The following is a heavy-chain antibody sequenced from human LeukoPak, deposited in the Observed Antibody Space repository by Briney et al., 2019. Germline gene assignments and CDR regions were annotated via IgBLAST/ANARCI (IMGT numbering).Heavy chain of an antibody. J-gene: IGHJ4*02. V-gene: IGHV3-9*01. CDR2: ISWNSGSI. CDR1: GFTFSSYA. CDR3: AKDFGSGSYYENFDY. D-gene: IGHD1-26*01. Sequence: GGSLRLSCAASGFTFSSYAMHWVRQAPGKALEWVSGISWNSGSIGYADSVKGRFTISRDNAKNSLYLQMNSLRAEDTALYYCAKDFGSGSYYENFDYWGQGTLVTVSS.